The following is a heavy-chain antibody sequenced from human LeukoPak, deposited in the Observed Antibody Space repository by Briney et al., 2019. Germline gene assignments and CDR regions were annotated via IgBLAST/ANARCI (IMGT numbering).Heavy chain of an antibody. V-gene: IGHV3-13*04. J-gene: IGHJ4*02. CDR2: IGTAGDT. Sequence: GGSLRLSCAASGFTFSSYDMHWVRQATGKGLEWVSAIGTAGDTYYPGSVKGRFTISRENAKNSLYLQTNSLRAGDTAVYYCARGYGSGNLYYFDYWGQGTLVTVSS. D-gene: IGHD3-10*01. CDR1: GFTFSSYD. CDR3: ARGYGSGNLYYFDY.